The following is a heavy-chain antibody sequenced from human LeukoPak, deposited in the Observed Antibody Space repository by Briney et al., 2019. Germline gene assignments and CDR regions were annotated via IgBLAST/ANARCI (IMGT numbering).Heavy chain of an antibody. CDR1: GFTFSSYS. V-gene: IGHV3-21*01. CDR3: ARVYSGWNYMDV. Sequence: GGSLRLSCAASGFTFSSYSMNWVRQAPGKGLEWVSSISSSSSYIYYADSVKGRFTISRDNAKNSLYLQMNSLRAEDTAVYYCARVYSGWNYMDVWGKGTTVTVSS. D-gene: IGHD6-19*01. CDR2: ISSSSSYI. J-gene: IGHJ6*03.